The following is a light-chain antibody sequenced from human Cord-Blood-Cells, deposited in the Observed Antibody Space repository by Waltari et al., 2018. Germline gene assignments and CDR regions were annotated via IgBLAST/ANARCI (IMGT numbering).Light chain of an antibody. V-gene: IGKV1-8*01. J-gene: IGKJ3*01. Sequence: IQMTQSPSSFSASTGDRVTITCRASQGISSYLAWYQQKPGKAPKLLIYAASTLQSGVPSRFSGSGSGTDFTLTISCLQSEDFATYYCQQYYSYPFTFGPGTKVDIK. CDR2: AAS. CDR3: QQYYSYPFT. CDR1: QGISSY.